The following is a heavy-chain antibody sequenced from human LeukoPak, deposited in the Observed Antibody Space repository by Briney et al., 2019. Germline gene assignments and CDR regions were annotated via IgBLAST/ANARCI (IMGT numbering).Heavy chain of an antibody. CDR3: ARSYDSSGYPEGY. CDR2: IFPRDSNT. D-gene: IGHD3-22*01. Sequence: GESLKISCRASGHDFPDYWIGWVRQMPGKGLEWMGIIFPRDSNTVYGPSFQGQVTISVDKSISTAYLQWSSLKASDTAMYYCARSYDSSGYPEGYWGQGTLVTVSS. J-gene: IGHJ4*02. CDR1: GHDFPDYW. V-gene: IGHV5-51*01.